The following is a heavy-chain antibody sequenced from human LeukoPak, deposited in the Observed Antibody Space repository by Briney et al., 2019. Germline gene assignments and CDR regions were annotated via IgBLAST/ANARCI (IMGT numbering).Heavy chain of an antibody. CDR3: ARDPVYVGLFDY. CDR1: GYTFTGYY. CDR2: INPNSGGT. J-gene: IGHJ4*02. D-gene: IGHD6-6*01. Sequence: ASVKVSCKASGYTFTGYYMHWVRQAPGQGLEWMGWINPNSGGTNYAQKFQGRVTMTRDTSISTAYMELSRLRSDDTAVYYCARDPVYVGLFDYWGQEPLVPVSS. V-gene: IGHV1-2*02.